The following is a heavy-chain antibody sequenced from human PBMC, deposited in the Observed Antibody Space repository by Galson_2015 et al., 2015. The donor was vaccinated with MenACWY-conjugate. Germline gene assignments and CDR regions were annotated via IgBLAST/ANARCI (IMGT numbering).Heavy chain of an antibody. CDR3: AKRIAPSGAPYSSDS. CDR1: GLTFNNYA. D-gene: IGHD6-13*01. J-gene: IGHJ4*02. V-gene: IGHV3-23*01. Sequence: SLRLSCAASGLTFNNYAMSWFRHSPGRGLEWVSAINGDDDQPFYAEAVKGRFTVARDSARNTVYLQMKSLRPEDTAIYYCAKRIAPSGAPYSSDSWGQGTLVTVSS. CDR2: INGDDDQP.